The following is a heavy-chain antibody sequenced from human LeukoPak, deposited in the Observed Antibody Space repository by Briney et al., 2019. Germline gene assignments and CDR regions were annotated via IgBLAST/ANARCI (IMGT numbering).Heavy chain of an antibody. Sequence: GGSLRLSCPTTGLTFSRYGLHWLRQAPGKGLEWVAVISSDGSGKHSAESVRGRFTISRDNSKNTLYLQMNRLRAEDTAVYYCARANYYDISGYDYWGQGTLVTVSS. V-gene: IGHV3-30*03. CDR3: ARANYYDISGYDY. CDR1: GLTFSRYG. D-gene: IGHD3-22*01. J-gene: IGHJ4*02. CDR2: ISSDGSGK.